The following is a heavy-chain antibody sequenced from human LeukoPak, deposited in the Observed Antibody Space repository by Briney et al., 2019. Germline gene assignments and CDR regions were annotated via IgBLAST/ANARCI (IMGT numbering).Heavy chain of an antibody. V-gene: IGHV3-74*01. CDR3: ARDFTAPAP. Sequence: GGSLRLSCTASGFTISGYWMHWVRQAPGKGLVWVSRINSDGSRTYYADSVKGRFTISRDNADNTLYLQMNSLRADDTAVYYCARDFTAPAPWGQGTLVTVSS. D-gene: IGHD5-18*01. CDR1: GFTISGYW. J-gene: IGHJ5*02. CDR2: INSDGSRT.